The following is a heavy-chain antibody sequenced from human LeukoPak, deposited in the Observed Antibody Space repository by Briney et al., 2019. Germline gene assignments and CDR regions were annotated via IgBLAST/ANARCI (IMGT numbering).Heavy chain of an antibody. Sequence: GGSLRLSCAASGFTFSSYEMNWVRQAPGKGLEWVANINKHGSEQFYVDSVEGRFTISRDNAKNSLYLQMNSLRAEDTAVYYCAKAPVGVNTRPYYFDYWGQGTLVTVSS. CDR2: INKHGSEQ. J-gene: IGHJ4*02. V-gene: IGHV3-7*03. CDR3: AKAPVGVNTRPYYFDY. CDR1: GFTFSSYE. D-gene: IGHD3-16*01.